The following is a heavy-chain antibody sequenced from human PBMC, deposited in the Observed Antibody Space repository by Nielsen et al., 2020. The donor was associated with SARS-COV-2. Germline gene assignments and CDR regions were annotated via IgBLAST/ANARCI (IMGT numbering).Heavy chain of an antibody. Sequence: GESLKISCAVTGFTFSGYWMTWVRQAPGKGLEWVASIKQDGNEKNYVDSVKGRFTISRDNANNSLYLEIDSLRAEDPAIYYCARARGGYDFDYWGQGTLVTVSS. D-gene: IGHD3-16*01. CDR3: ARARGGYDFDY. V-gene: IGHV3-7*05. J-gene: IGHJ4*02. CDR1: GFTFSGYW. CDR2: IKQDGNEK.